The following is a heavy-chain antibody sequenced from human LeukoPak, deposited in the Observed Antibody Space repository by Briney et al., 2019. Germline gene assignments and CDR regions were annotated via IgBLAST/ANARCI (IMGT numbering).Heavy chain of an antibody. V-gene: IGHV3-66*01. CDR1: GFFISDYY. CDR2: IYTGGTT. Sequence: GGSLRLSCVASGFFISDYYMSWGRQAPGKGLEWVSVIYTGGTTAYTGSVKGRFTISRDNPKNTLYLQMGSLRDEDLAVYYCARGRLDAFDIWGQGTMVTVSS. CDR3: ARGRLDAFDI. J-gene: IGHJ3*02.